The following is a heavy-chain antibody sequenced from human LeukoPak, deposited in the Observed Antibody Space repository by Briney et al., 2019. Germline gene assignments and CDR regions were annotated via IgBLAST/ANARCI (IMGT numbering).Heavy chain of an antibody. CDR2: ISWDGGST. CDR1: GFTFDDYA. D-gene: IGHD5-18*01. Sequence: GGSLRLSCAASGFTFDDYAMHWVRQAPGKGLEWVSLISWDGGSTYYADSVKGRFTISRDNSKNSLYLQMNSLRAEDTALYYCAKEDGGYRSLDYWGQGTLVTVSS. CDR3: AKEDGGYRSLDY. V-gene: IGHV3-43D*03. J-gene: IGHJ4*02.